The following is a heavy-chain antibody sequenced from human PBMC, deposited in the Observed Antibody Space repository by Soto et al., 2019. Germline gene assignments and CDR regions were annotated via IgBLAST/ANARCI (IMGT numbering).Heavy chain of an antibody. CDR3: ARRAEGGDNYGY. Sequence: QVQLVQSGAAVKKPGASVKVSCKASGYTFTSYAMHWVRQAPGQRLEWMGWINAGNGNTKYSQKFQGRVTITRDTSASTAYMELSSLRSEDTAVYYCARRAEGGDNYGYWGQGTLVTVSS. V-gene: IGHV1-3*01. D-gene: IGHD5-12*01. CDR1: GYTFTSYA. J-gene: IGHJ4*02. CDR2: INAGNGNT.